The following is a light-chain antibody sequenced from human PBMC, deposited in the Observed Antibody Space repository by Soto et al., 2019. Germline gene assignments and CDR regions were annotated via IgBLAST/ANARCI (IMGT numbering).Light chain of an antibody. CDR3: QQSYSTPRT. CDR1: QSISSY. Sequence: DIQMTQSPSYLSTSVGDRVTITCRASQSISSYLNWYQQKPGKAPKLLIYAASVLQSGVPSRFSGSGSGTDFTLTISSLQPEDFATYYCQQSYSTPRTFGQGTKLEIK. V-gene: IGKV1-39*01. J-gene: IGKJ2*01. CDR2: AAS.